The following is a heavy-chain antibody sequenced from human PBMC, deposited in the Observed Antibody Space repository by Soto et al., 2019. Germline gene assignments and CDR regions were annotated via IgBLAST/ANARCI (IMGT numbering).Heavy chain of an antibody. J-gene: IGHJ3*02. Sequence: ASVKVSCKASGYTLTSYDINWVRQATGQGLEWMGWMNPNSGNTGYAQKFQGRVTMTRNTSISTAYMELSSLRSEDTAVYYCARGYTVTNDAFDIWGQGTMVTVSS. CDR1: GYTLTSYD. V-gene: IGHV1-8*01. D-gene: IGHD4-17*01. CDR2: MNPNSGNT. CDR3: ARGYTVTNDAFDI.